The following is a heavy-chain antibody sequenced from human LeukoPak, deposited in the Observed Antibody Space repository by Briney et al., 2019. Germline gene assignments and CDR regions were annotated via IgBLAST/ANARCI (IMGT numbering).Heavy chain of an antibody. V-gene: IGHV3-30*18. D-gene: IGHD3-3*01. Sequence: GGSLRLSCAASGFTFSSYGMHWVRQAPGKGLEWVAVISYDGSNKYYADSVKGRFTISRDNSKNTLYLQMNSLRAEDTAVYYCAKVGGITIFGVVPEYFQHWGQGTLVTVSS. CDR1: GFTFSSYG. CDR3: AKVGGITIFGVVPEYFQH. J-gene: IGHJ1*01. CDR2: ISYDGSNK.